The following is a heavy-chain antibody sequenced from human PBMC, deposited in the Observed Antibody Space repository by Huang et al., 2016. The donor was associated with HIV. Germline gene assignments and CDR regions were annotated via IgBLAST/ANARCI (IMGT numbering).Heavy chain of an antibody. V-gene: IGHV4-59*11. CDR1: GGSICTLY. CDR3: ARDHHDFWRGYRRMYFFDH. J-gene: IGHJ4*02. D-gene: IGHD3-3*01. Sequence: QVQLQESGPGLVKPSESLSLTCSVSGGSICTLYWSWIRQPPGKGLAWIGSIDYSGRTNYSPSLKSRVTILRDTSKNQFSLRVKSETAADTAMYYCARDHHDFWRGYRRMYFFDHWGQGTLVTVSS. CDR2: IDYSGRT.